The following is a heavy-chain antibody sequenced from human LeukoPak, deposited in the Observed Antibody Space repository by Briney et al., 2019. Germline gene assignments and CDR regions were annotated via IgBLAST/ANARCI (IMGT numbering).Heavy chain of an antibody. D-gene: IGHD5-24*01. J-gene: IGHJ4*02. Sequence: GGSLRLSCAASGFTFNNYGMHWVRQAPGKGLEWVAVISYDGPNKYYADSVKGRFTISRDNSKNTLYLQMDSLRAEDTAVYYCAKDQMATTSGLDYWGQGTLVTVSS. CDR1: GFTFNNYG. CDR3: AKDQMATTSGLDY. V-gene: IGHV3-30*18. CDR2: ISYDGPNK.